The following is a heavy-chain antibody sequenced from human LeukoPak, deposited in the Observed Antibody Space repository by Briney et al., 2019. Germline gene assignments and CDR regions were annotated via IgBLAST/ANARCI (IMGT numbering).Heavy chain of an antibody. CDR3: AREVTYDSSGSDAFDI. CDR1: GGSISSSSYY. CDR2: IYYSGST. V-gene: IGHV4-39*07. Sequence: SETLSLTCTVSGGSISSSSYYWGWIRQPPGKGLEWIGSIYYSGSTYYNPSLKSRVTISVDTSKNQFSLKLSSVTAADTAVYYCAREVTYDSSGSDAFDIWGQGTMVTVSS. J-gene: IGHJ3*02. D-gene: IGHD3-22*01.